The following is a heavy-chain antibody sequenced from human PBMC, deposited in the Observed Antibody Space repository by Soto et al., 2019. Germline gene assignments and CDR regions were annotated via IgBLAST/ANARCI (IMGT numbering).Heavy chain of an antibody. D-gene: IGHD4-17*01. J-gene: IGHJ4*02. CDR1: GFTFSSYG. Sequence: QVQLVESGGGVVQPGRSLRLSCAASGFTFSSYGMHWVRQAPGKGLEWVAVIWYDGSNKYYADSVKGRFTISRDNSKNTLYLQMNSLRAEDTAVYYCARVYEGDDYGDYVADYWGQGTLVTVSS. CDR2: IWYDGSNK. V-gene: IGHV3-33*01. CDR3: ARVYEGDDYGDYVADY.